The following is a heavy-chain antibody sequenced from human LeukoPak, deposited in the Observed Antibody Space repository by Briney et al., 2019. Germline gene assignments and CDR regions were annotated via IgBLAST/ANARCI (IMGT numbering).Heavy chain of an antibody. V-gene: IGHV1-18*01. D-gene: IGHD3-22*01. Sequence: ASVKVSCKASGYTFTSYGISWVRQAPGQGLEWMGWISAYNGNTNYAQKLQGRVTMTTDTSTSTAYMELRSPRSDDTAVYYCARDLRYYYDSRGISGFPWGQGTLVTVSS. CDR1: GYTFTSYG. CDR3: ARDLRYYYDSRGISGFP. J-gene: IGHJ4*02. CDR2: ISAYNGNT.